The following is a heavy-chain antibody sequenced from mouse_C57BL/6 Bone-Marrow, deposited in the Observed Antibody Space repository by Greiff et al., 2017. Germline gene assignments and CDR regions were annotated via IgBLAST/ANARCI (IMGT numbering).Heavy chain of an antibody. Sequence: EVQVVESGGGLVKPGGSLKLSCAASGFTFSDYGMHWVRQAPEKGLEWVAYISSGSSTIYYADTVKGRFTIARDNAKNTLCLQMTSLRSEDTAMYYCASRNWDREYYFDYWGQGTTLTVSS. CDR2: ISSGSSTI. J-gene: IGHJ2*01. D-gene: IGHD4-1*01. CDR3: ASRNWDREYYFDY. CDR1: GFTFSDYG. V-gene: IGHV5-17*01.